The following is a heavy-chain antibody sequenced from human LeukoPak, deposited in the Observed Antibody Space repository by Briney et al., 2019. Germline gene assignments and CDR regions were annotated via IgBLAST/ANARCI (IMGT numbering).Heavy chain of an antibody. Sequence: GGSLRLSCAASGDTFSSHWMHWVRQAPGKGLVWVSGINTDGSGTTYADSVKGRFTFSRDNAKNTLYLQMSSLRAEDTAVYYCARGRYYGMDVWGQGTTVTVSS. CDR1: GDTFSSHW. CDR3: ARGRYYGMDV. J-gene: IGHJ6*02. CDR2: INTDGSGT. V-gene: IGHV3-74*01.